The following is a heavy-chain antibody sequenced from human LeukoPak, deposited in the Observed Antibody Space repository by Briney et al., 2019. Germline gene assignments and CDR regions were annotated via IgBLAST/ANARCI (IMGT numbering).Heavy chain of an antibody. Sequence: PGGSLRLSCAASGFTFSSYSMNWVRQAPGKGLEWVSSISSSSSYIYYADSVKGRFTISRDNAKNSLYLQMNSLRAEDTAVYYCARDNYYGEAGGGYFDYWGQGTLVTVSS. D-gene: IGHD4-17*01. V-gene: IGHV3-21*04. CDR2: ISSSSSYI. J-gene: IGHJ4*02. CDR3: ARDNYYGEAGGGYFDY. CDR1: GFTFSSYS.